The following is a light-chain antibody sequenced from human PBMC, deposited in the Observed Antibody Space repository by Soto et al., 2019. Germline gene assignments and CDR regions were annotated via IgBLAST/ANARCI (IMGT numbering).Light chain of an antibody. CDR2: EVS. CDR1: NSDIGSFNY. CDR3: SSFSSSDSLVV. Sequence: QSALTQPASVSGSPGQSITISCTGTNSDIGSFNYVAWYQHHPAKAPRLIISEVSYRPTGVSTRFSGSKSGNTASLTISGLQAEDEADYYCSSFSSSDSLVVFGGGTKLTVL. V-gene: IGLV2-14*01. J-gene: IGLJ2*01.